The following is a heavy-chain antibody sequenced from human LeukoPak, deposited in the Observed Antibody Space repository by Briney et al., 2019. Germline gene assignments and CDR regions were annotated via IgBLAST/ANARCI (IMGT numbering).Heavy chain of an antibody. CDR1: GYTFTSYG. D-gene: IGHD1/OR15-1a*01. CDR3: ARSNWNNLNHYFDY. J-gene: IGHJ4*02. V-gene: IGHV1-18*01. CDR2: ISAYNGNT. Sequence: ASVKVSCKASGYTFTSYGISWVRQAPGQGLEWMGWISAYNGNTNYAQKLQGRVTMTTDTSTSTAYMELRSLRSDDTAVYYCARSNWNNLNHYFDYWGQGTLVTVSS.